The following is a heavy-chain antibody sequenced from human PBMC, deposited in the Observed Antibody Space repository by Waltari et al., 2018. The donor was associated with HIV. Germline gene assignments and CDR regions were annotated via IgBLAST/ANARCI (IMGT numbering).Heavy chain of an antibody. CDR1: GYTFTKYW. V-gene: IGHV5-51*03. D-gene: IGHD3-22*01. J-gene: IGHJ3*02. CDR2: IYPFDSDT. CDR3: ARLFYYDTTGYINNAFDI. Sequence: EVQLVQSGAEVRKSGESLKISCKASGYTFTKYWNAWVRQMSGEGLEWMGIIYPFDSDTRYNPSFEGQITISADKSLATAYLEWSNLNASDAAIYYCARLFYYDTTGYINNAFDIWGQGTVVTVS.